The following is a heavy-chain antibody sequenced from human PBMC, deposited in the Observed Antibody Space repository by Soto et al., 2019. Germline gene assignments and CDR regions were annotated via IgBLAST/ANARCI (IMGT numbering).Heavy chain of an antibody. J-gene: IGHJ6*02. V-gene: IGHV3-66*03. Sequence: EVQLVESGGGLIQPGGSLRLSCAASGFTVSSNYMSWVRQAPGKGLEWVSVIYSCGSTYYADSVKGRFTISRDNSKNTLYLQMNSLRAEDTAVYYCARPLLLRFLEWLLWGYYYYGMDVWGQGTTVTVSS. CDR2: IYSCGST. CDR1: GFTVSSNY. D-gene: IGHD3-3*01. CDR3: ARPLLLRFLEWLLWGYYYYGMDV.